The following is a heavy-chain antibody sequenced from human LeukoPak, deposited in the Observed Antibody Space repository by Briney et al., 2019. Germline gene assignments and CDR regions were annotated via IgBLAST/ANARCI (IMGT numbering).Heavy chain of an antibody. CDR2: INPSGGST. Sequence: ASVKVSCKASGYTFTSYYMHWVRQAPGQGLEWMGIINPSGGSTSYAQKFQGRVTMTRDASTSTVYMELSSLRSEDTAVYCCARDRCSITICYVFDYWGQGTLVTVSS. CDR1: GYTFTSYY. CDR3: ARDRCSITICYVFDY. J-gene: IGHJ4*02. D-gene: IGHD2-2*01. V-gene: IGHV1-46*01.